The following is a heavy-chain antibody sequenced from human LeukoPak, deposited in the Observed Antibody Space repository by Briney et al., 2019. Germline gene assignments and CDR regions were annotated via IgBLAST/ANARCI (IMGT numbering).Heavy chain of an antibody. Sequence: SETLSLTCTVSGGSISSYYWSWIRQPPGKGLEWIGYMYYSGSTNYNPSLESRVTISVDTSKNQFSLKLSAVTAADTAIYFCARDTSPETLGVWGQGTLVTVCS. J-gene: IGHJ4*02. V-gene: IGHV4-59*01. D-gene: IGHD3-3*01. CDR2: MYYSGST. CDR3: ARDTSPETLGV. CDR1: GGSISSYY.